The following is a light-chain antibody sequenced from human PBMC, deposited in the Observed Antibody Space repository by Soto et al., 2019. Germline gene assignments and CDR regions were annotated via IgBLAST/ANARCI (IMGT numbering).Light chain of an antibody. J-gene: IGLJ3*02. CDR2: DVS. V-gene: IGLV2-14*01. Sequence: QSVLTQPASVSGSPGQSITISCTGTSSDVGGYNYVSWYQQHPGKDPKLMIYDVSNRPSGVSNRFSGSKSGNTASLTISGLQAEDEADYYCSSYTSSSTWVFGGGTKQTVL. CDR3: SSYTSSSTWV. CDR1: SSDVGGYNY.